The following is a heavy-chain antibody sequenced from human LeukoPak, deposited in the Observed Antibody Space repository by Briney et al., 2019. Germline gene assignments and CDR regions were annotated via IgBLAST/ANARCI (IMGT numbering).Heavy chain of an antibody. CDR2: ISSSSSYI. CDR3: AREFYYYDSSGYYYVLSAFDI. J-gene: IGHJ3*02. D-gene: IGHD3-22*01. CDR1: GFTFSSYS. V-gene: IGHV3-21*01. Sequence: GGSLRLSCAASGFTFSSYSMNWVRQAPGKGLEWVSSISSSSSYIYYADSVKGRFTISRDNAKNSLYLQMNSLRAEDTAVYYCAREFYYYDSSGYYYVLSAFDIWGQGTMVTVSS.